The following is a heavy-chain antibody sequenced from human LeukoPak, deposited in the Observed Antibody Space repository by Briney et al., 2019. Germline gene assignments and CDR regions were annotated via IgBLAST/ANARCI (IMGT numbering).Heavy chain of an antibody. Sequence: SSETLSLTCTVSGGSISSYYWSWIRQPPGKGLEWIGYIYYSGSTNYNPSLKSRVTISVDTSKNQFSLKLSSVTAADTAVYYCARASYSSGPPGYWGQGTLVTVPS. V-gene: IGHV4-59*01. J-gene: IGHJ4*02. CDR1: GGSISSYY. CDR2: IYYSGST. D-gene: IGHD6-19*01. CDR3: ARASYSSGPPGY.